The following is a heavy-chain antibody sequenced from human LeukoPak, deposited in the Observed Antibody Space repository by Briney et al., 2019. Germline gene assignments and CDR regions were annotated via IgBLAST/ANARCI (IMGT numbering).Heavy chain of an antibody. D-gene: IGHD5-24*01. CDR1: GGSISSYY. J-gene: IGHJ3*02. Sequence: SETLSLTCTVSGGSISSYYWSWIRQPPGKGLEWIGYIFYSGSTNYNPSLKSRVTISLDTSKNQFSLNLSSVTAADTAVYYCARHREMDSYEAFDMWGQGTMVTVSS. CDR3: ARHREMDSYEAFDM. CDR2: IFYSGST. V-gene: IGHV4-59*08.